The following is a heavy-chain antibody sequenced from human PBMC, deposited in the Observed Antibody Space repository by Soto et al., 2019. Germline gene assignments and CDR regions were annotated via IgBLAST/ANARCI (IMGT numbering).Heavy chain of an antibody. D-gene: IGHD1-26*01. CDR3: ARDSLPGTRTWADH. CDR2: IYMRGST. V-gene: IGHV3-66*01. Sequence: EVQLVESGGGLVQPGASLRLSCAASGFTVSSKYMSWVRQAPGKGLEWVSIIYMRGSTFYADSVKGRFTISSHTSKTTLYLQLDHLTVQDTAMYYCARDSLPGTRTWADHWGQGTLVTVSS. CDR1: GFTVSSKY. J-gene: IGHJ4*02.